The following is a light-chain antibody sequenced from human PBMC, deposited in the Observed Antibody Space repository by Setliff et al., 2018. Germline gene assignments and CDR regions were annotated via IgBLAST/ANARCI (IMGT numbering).Light chain of an antibody. V-gene: IGLV2-14*03. J-gene: IGLJ2*01. CDR3: LSYTSKTTHAL. CDR2: DVI. Sequence: QSVLTQPASVSGSPGQTIILSCTGTGSDVGGYDYISWYQLHPGKVPKLMIYDVINRPSGVSDRFSGSKSGNTASLTISGLQAEDEADYYCLSYTSKTTHALFAGGTKVTVL. CDR1: GSDVGGYDY.